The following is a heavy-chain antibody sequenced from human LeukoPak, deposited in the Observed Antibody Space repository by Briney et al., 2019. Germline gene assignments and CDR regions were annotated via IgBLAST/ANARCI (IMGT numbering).Heavy chain of an antibody. CDR2: ISAYNGNT. J-gene: IGHJ4*02. CDR3: ARGYCSSATCRHFDY. V-gene: IGHV1-18*01. Sequence: ASVKVSCRASGYXFTSYGMSWVRQAPGQGLEWMGWISAYNGNTNYAQKLQGRVTMTTDTSTSTAYMELRSLRSDDTAVYYCARGYCSSATCRHFDYWGQGALVTVSS. CDR1: GYXFTSYG. D-gene: IGHD2-2*01.